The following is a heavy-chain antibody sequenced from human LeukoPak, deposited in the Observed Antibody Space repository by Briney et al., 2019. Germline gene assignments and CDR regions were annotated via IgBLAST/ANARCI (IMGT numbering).Heavy chain of an antibody. CDR3: ARDPGDGTGYYYYYFDL. J-gene: IGHJ2*01. D-gene: IGHD3/OR15-3a*01. CDR1: GGTFSSYF. V-gene: IGHV1-69*01. CDR2: IIPIFGTP. Sequence: SVKVSCKASGGTFSSYFISWVRQAPGQGLEWMGGIIPIFGTPKYAQKFQGRATITADESTNTAYMELSSLRSEDTAVYYCARDPGDGTGYYYYYFDLWGRGTLVTVSS.